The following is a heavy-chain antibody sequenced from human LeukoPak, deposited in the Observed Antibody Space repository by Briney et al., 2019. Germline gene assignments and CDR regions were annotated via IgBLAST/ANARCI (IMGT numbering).Heavy chain of an antibody. D-gene: IGHD3-22*01. V-gene: IGHV4-38-2*02. CDR1: GYSISSGYY. CDR3: AREYYYDSSGYYKQYYFDY. CDR2: IYHSGST. Sequence: PSETLSLTCTVSGYSISSGYYWGWIRQPPGKGLEWIGSIYHSGSTYYNPSLKSRVTISVDTSKNQFSLKLSSVTAADTAVYYCAREYYYDSSGYYKQYYFDYWGQGTLVTVSS. J-gene: IGHJ4*02.